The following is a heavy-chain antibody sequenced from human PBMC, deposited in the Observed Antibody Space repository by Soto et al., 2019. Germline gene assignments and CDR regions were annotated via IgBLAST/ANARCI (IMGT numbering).Heavy chain of an antibody. Sequence: QVQLVQSGAEVKKPGSSVKVSCKASGGTFSSYAISWVRQAPGQGLEWMGGIIPIFGTANYAQKFQGRVTITADESTSTAYMELSSLRSEDTAVYYCARNPYSCYDYYYYYGMDVWGQGTTVTVSS. CDR3: ARNPYSCYDYYYYYGMDV. CDR1: GGTFSSYA. CDR2: IIPIFGTA. D-gene: IGHD5-12*01. J-gene: IGHJ6*02. V-gene: IGHV1-69*01.